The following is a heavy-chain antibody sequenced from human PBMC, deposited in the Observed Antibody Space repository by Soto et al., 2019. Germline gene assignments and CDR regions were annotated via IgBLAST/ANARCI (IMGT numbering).Heavy chain of an antibody. CDR2: ISTYNTNT. CDR3: ARWDAQDRDYCGPFAY. D-gene: IGHD4-17*01. Sequence: QVQLVQSGAEVKNPGASVTVSCKASGERFTTYGISWVRQAPGQGLEWMGWISTYNTNTKYAPKFQGRLLLTTDTSTTTAHMELRGLRPDDTAVYYCARWDAQDRDYCGPFAYCGQGTLVTVSS. CDR1: GERFTTYG. J-gene: IGHJ4*02. V-gene: IGHV1-18*04.